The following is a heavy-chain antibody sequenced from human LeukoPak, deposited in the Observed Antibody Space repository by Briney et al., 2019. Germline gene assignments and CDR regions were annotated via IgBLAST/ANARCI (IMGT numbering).Heavy chain of an antibody. D-gene: IGHD5-18*01. J-gene: IGHJ4*02. V-gene: IGHV1-69*05. CDR1: GGTFSSYA. Sequence: SVNASCKASGGTFSSYAIGGVRQAPGQGLEWMGRIIPIFSTADCEQKFQGGVTITTDESTSTAYMEPSSLRSEDTAAYYCARETMETAMALPIDYWGQGTLVTVSS. CDR3: ARETMETAMALPIDY. CDR2: IIPIFSTA.